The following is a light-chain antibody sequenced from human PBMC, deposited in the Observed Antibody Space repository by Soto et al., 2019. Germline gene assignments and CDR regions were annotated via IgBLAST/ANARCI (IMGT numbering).Light chain of an antibody. CDR1: SDDVGAYNS. V-gene: IGLV2-23*01. J-gene: IGLJ1*01. CDR3: CSSAPESTYV. CDR2: KGT. Sequence: QSALAQPASVSGSPGQAITISCTGTSDDVGAYNSVSWYQQLPHKAPQVILDKGTQRPSGVSSRFSGSTSGNAASLTISGLQADDEADYFCCSSAPESTYVFGTGTKLTVL.